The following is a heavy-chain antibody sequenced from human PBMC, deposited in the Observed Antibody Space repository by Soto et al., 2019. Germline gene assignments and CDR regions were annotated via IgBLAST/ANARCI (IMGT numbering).Heavy chain of an antibody. J-gene: IGHJ4*02. CDR2: IRSKAYGGTT. CDR1: GFTFGDYA. CDR3: TREGGTIFGYDY. V-gene: IGHV3-49*03. Sequence: PGGSLRLSCTASGFTFGDYAMSWFRRAPGKGLEWVGFIRSKAYGGTTEYAASVKGRFTISRDDSKSIAYLQMNSLKTEDTAVYYCTREGGTIFGYDYWGQGTLVTVSS. D-gene: IGHD3-3*01.